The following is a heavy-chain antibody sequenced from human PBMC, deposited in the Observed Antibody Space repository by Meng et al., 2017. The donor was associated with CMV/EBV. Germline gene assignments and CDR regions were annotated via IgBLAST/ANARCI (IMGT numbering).Heavy chain of an antibody. CDR2: INWNGGST. V-gene: IGHV3-20*04. Sequence: GESLKISCAASGFTFDDYGMSWVRQAPGKGLEWVSGINWNGGSTGYADSVKGRFTISRDNSKNSLYLQMNSLRTEDTALYYCAKDILEVPVPAAILSYGMDVWGQGTTVTVSS. CDR1: GFTFDDYG. CDR3: AKDILEVPVPAAILSYGMDV. J-gene: IGHJ6*02. D-gene: IGHD2-2*02.